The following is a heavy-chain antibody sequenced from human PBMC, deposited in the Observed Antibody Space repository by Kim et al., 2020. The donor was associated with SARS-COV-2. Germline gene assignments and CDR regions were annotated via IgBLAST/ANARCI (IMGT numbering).Heavy chain of an antibody. CDR3: ERMGWLQGFDY. V-gene: IGHV3-74*01. Sequence: TSDADCVKGQVNISRDNAKNTLYLQMKRRRAEDTAVYYCERMGWLQGFDYWGQGTLVTVSS. D-gene: IGHD5-12*01. J-gene: IGHJ4*02. CDR2: T.